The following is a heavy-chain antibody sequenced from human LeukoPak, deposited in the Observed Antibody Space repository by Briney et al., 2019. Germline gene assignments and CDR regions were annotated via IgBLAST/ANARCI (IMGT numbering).Heavy chain of an antibody. Sequence: SETLSLTCTVSGGSISSGGYYWSWIRQHPGKGLEWIGYIYYSGSTYYNPSLKSRVTISVDTSKNQFSLKLRSVSAADTAVYYCARMSHDRSQTVVVPRRYYGLDVWGQGTTVTVSS. CDR2: IYYSGST. CDR1: GGSISSGGYY. D-gene: IGHD2-2*01. V-gene: IGHV4-31*03. CDR3: ARMSHDRSQTVVVPRRYYGLDV. J-gene: IGHJ6*02.